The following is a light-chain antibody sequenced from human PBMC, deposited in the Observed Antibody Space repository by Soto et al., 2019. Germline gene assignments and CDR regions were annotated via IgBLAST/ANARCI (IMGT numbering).Light chain of an antibody. Sequence: QSVLTQSPSASASLGASVKLTCTLSSGHSNYAIAWHQQQPEKGPRFLMKLNSDGSHSKGDGIPDRFSGSSSGAERYLTISTLQSEDEADNYCQTWGTGIHIFGGGTQLTVL. V-gene: IGLV4-69*01. CDR1: SGHSNYA. CDR2: LNSDGSH. CDR3: QTWGTGIHI. J-gene: IGLJ2*01.